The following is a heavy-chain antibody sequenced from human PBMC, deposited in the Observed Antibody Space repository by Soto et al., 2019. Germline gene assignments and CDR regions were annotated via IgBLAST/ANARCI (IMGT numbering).Heavy chain of an antibody. V-gene: IGHV1-46*01. CDR2: INPSGGST. Sequence: QVQLVQSGAEVKKPGASVKVSCKASGYTFTSYYMHWVRQAPGQGLEWMGIINPSGGSTSYAQKFQGRVTMTRDTSTITVYMELSSLRSEDTAVYYCARGAHIVVVTGDFDYWGQGTLVTVSS. CDR1: GYTFTSYY. J-gene: IGHJ4*02. D-gene: IGHD2-21*02. CDR3: ARGAHIVVVTGDFDY.